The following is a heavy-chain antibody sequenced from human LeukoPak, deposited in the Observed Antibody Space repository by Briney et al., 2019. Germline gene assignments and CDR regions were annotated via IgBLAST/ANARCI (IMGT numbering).Heavy chain of an antibody. CDR2: VKEDGSQK. CDR3: ARYTYKHDC. CDR1: GFTFSSYA. J-gene: IGHJ4*02. D-gene: IGHD5-24*01. Sequence: GGSLRLSCAASGFTFSSYAMSWVRQAPGKGLEWVANVKEDGSQKTYVDSVKGRFTISRDNAKNSLYLQMNNVRAEDTAVYYCARYTYKHDCWGQGTLVTVSS. V-gene: IGHV3-7*01.